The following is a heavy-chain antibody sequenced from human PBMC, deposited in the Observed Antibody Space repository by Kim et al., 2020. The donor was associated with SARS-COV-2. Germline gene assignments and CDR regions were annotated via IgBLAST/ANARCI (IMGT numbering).Heavy chain of an antibody. CDR2: IVVGSGNT. CDR1: GFTFTSSA. CDR3: AAGIPGGDYDILTGWGFGFDY. V-gene: IGHV1-58*01. Sequence: SVKVSCKASGFTFTSSAVQWVRQARGQRLEWIGWIVVGSGNTNYAQKFQERVTITRDMSTSTAYMELSSLRSEDTAVYYCAAGIPGGDYDILTGWGFGFDYWGQGTLVTVSS. D-gene: IGHD3-9*01. J-gene: IGHJ4*02.